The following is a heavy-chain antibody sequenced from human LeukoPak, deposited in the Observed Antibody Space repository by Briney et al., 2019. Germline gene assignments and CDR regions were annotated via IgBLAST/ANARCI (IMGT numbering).Heavy chain of an antibody. J-gene: IGHJ4*02. V-gene: IGHV3-30*03. D-gene: IGHD2-2*01. Sequence: GRSLRLSCAASGFTFSSYGMHWVRQAPGKGLEWVAVISYDGSNKYYADSVKGRFTISRDNSKNTLYLQMNSLRAEDTAVYYCAVLSVVVVPAANEFDYWGQGTLVTVSS. CDR1: GFTFSSYG. CDR3: AVLSVVVVPAANEFDY. CDR2: ISYDGSNK.